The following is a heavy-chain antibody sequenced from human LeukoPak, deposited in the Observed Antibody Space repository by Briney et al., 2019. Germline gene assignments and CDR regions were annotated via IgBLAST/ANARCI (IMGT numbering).Heavy chain of an antibody. CDR2: ISSSSSYI. D-gene: IGHD3-22*01. CDR3: ARAAQYYYDSSGYYNEYYFDY. J-gene: IGHJ4*02. CDR1: GFTFSSYS. V-gene: IGHV3-21*01. Sequence: GGCLRLSCAASGFTFSSYSMNWVRQAPGKGLEWVSSISSSSSYIYYADSVKGRFTISRDNAKNSLYLQMNSLRAEDTAVYYCARAAQYYYDSSGYYNEYYFDYWGQGTLVTVSS.